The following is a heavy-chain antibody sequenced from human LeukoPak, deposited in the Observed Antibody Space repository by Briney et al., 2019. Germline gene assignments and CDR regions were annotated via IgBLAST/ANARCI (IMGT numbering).Heavy chain of an antibody. Sequence: PGGSLRLSCAASGFTFSRYWMSWVRQAPVKGPEWVANIKQDGSEIYYVDSVKGRFTISRDNGKNSLYLQMNSLRAEDTAVYYCARMYCSSTSCYTDASDVWGQGTMVTVSS. D-gene: IGHD2-2*02. CDR2: IKQDGSEI. J-gene: IGHJ3*01. CDR3: ARMYCSSTSCYTDASDV. CDR1: GFTFSRYW. V-gene: IGHV3-7*01.